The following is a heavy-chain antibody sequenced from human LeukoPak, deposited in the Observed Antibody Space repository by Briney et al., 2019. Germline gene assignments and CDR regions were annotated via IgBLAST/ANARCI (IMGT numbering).Heavy chain of an antibody. D-gene: IGHD3-3*01. CDR2: IYYSGST. CDR3: ARGSLYDFWSGYYLGYYYMDV. V-gene: IGHV4-59*01. Sequence: SETLSLTCTVSGGSISSYYWSWIRQPPGKGLEWIGYIYYSGSTNYNPSLKSRVTISVDTSKNQFSLKLSSVTAADTAVYYCARGSLYDFWSGYYLGYYYMDVWGKGTTVTVSS. J-gene: IGHJ6*03. CDR1: GGSISSYY.